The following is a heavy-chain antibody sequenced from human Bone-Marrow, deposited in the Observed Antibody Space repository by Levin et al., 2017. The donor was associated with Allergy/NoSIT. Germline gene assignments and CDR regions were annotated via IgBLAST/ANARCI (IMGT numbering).Heavy chain of an antibody. J-gene: IGHJ6*02. Sequence: GGSLRLSCAASGFTFRSYDMNWVRQAPGKGLEWVSFISGRDSTIYYADSVKGRFTISRDNAKNSQYLQMNSLRAEDTAVYYCARGGFDSGGFYYYYGMDVWGQGTTVTVSS. CDR1: GFTFRSYD. CDR3: ARGGFDSGGFYYYYGMDV. V-gene: IGHV3-48*03. CDR2: ISGRDSTI. D-gene: IGHD3-22*01.